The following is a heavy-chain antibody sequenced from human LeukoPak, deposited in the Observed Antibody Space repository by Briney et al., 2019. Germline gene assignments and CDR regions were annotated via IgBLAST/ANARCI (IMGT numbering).Heavy chain of an antibody. D-gene: IGHD6-13*01. CDR1: GGSISTYF. CDR3: ARNPPAAAGTVWFDP. J-gene: IGHJ5*02. V-gene: IGHV4-59*12. CDR2: VHYSGST. Sequence: SETLSLTCTVSGGSISTYFWSWIRQPPGKGLEWIGYVHYSGSTNYNPSLKSRVTISVDTSKNQFSLKLSSVTAADTAVYYCARNPPAAAGTVWFDPWGQGTLVTVSS.